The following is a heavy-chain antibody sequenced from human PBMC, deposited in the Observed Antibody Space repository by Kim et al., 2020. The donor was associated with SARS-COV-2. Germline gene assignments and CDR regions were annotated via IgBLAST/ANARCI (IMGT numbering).Heavy chain of an antibody. Sequence: GGSLRLSCAVSGFTLRTYSMSWLRQAPGKGLEGVASISTDSSFRHYADSPKGRFTISRDNAENSLNLQRNSLRVEDTAGYYCARDADGSGTLICDAWGQG. D-gene: IGHD3-10*01. J-gene: IGHJ5*02. V-gene: IGHV3-21*01. CDR1: GFTLRTYS. CDR2: ISTDSSFR. CDR3: ARDADGSGTLICDA.